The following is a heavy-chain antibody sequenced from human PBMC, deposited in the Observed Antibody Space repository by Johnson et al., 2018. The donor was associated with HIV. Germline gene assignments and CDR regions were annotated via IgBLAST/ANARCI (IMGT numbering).Heavy chain of an antibody. Sequence: VQLVESGGGLVQPGGSLRLSCAASGFSVSSNYMTWVRQGPGKGLEWVSVIYSGGSTYYADSVKGRFTIPRDNSKNTLYLQMNSLRAEDTAVYYCARPPYSGSYYDAFDIWGQGTMVTVSS. CDR3: ARPPYSGSYYDAFDI. V-gene: IGHV3-66*02. D-gene: IGHD1-26*01. CDR1: GFSVSSNY. J-gene: IGHJ3*02. CDR2: IYSGGST.